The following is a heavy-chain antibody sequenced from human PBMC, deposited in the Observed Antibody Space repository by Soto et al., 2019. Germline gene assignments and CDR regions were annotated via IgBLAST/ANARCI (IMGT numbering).Heavy chain of an antibody. CDR3: ARELGLAY. V-gene: IGHV3-23*01. J-gene: IGHJ4*02. Sequence: GGSLRLSCVASGFTFSDYAMTWVRQAPGKGLEWVSGISAGSGSTYYADSVKGRFTISRDNSKNTLYLQMNSLRAEDTAVYYCARELGLAYWGQGASVTV. CDR1: GFTFSDYA. D-gene: IGHD7-27*01. CDR2: ISAGSGST.